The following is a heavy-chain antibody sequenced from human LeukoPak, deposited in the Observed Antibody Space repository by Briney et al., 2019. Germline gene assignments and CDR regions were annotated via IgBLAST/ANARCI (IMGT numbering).Heavy chain of an antibody. CDR1: GLTFRTYA. CDR2: ISGSGGST. J-gene: IGHJ4*02. CDR3: AKDLNYYDSSGYFRFDY. D-gene: IGHD3-22*01. Sequence: GGSLRLSCSASGLTFRTYAMSWVRQAPGTGLEWVSAISGSGGSTYYADSVKGRFTISRDNSKNTLYLQMNSLRAEDTAVYYCAKDLNYYDSSGYFRFDYWGQGTLLTVSS. V-gene: IGHV3-23*01.